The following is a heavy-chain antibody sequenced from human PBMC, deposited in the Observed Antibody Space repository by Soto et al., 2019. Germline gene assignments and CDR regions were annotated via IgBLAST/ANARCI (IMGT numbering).Heavy chain of an antibody. V-gene: IGHV3-23*01. CDR1: GFTFSTYS. J-gene: IGHJ4*02. CDR2: ITSSGGDT. CDR3: AKSLRSATSWYDY. Sequence: PGGSLRLSCAASGFTFSTYSMNWVRQAPGKGLEWVSAITSSGGDTYYADSVKGRFTISRDNSKNTLYLQMNTLRADDTAMYYCAKSLRSATSWYDYWGQGTLVTVSS. D-gene: IGHD6-13*01.